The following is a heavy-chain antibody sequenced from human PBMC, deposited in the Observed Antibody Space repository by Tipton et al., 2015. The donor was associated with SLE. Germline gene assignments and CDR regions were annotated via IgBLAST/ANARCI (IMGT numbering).Heavy chain of an antibody. D-gene: IGHD3-3*01. Sequence: GLVKPSETLSLTCTVSGGSISSYYWSWIRQPPGKGLEWIGYIYYSGSTNYNPSLKSRVTISVDTSKNQFSLKLSSVTAADTAVYYCARDHWSGQRWFDPWGQGTLVTVSS. CDR3: ARDHWSGQRWFDP. CDR2: IYYSGST. CDR1: GGSISSYY. V-gene: IGHV4-59*01. J-gene: IGHJ5*02.